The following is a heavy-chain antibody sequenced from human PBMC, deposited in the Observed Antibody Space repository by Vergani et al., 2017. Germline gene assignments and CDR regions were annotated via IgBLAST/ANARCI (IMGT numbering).Heavy chain of an antibody. CDR2: ISSDGDST. J-gene: IGHJ4*02. V-gene: IGHV3-23*01. CDR1: GFTFTAHG. CDR3: AGPQGTSAYYYGGFDY. D-gene: IGHD3-22*01. Sequence: EVQLLESGGGSAQPGESLRLSCVASGFTFTAHGLNWVRQAPGKGLEWVSTISSDGDSTYYADSVKGRFTISRDNSKNTLSLQMNSLTAEDTAIYYCAGPQGTSAYYYGGFDYWGQGILVTVSS.